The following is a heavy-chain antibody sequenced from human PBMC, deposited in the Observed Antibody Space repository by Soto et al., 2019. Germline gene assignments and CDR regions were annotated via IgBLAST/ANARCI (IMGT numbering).Heavy chain of an antibody. V-gene: IGHV3-30*18. J-gene: IGHJ4*02. Sequence: GGSLRLSCAASGFTFSSYGMHWVRQAPGKGLEWVAVISYDGSNKYYADSVKGRFTISRDNSKNTLYLQMNSLRAEDTAVYYCAKDSGVYDSSGYYYLHWGQGTLVTVSS. CDR1: GFTFSSYG. CDR3: AKDSGVYDSSGYYYLH. CDR2: ISYDGSNK. D-gene: IGHD3-22*01.